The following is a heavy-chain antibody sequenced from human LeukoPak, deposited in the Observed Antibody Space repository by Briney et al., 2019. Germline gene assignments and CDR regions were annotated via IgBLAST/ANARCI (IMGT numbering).Heavy chain of an antibody. J-gene: IGHJ4*02. D-gene: IGHD3-22*01. CDR3: ASYYYDSSGYYYLSY. CDR1: GYTFTSYA. CDR2: INAGDGNT. Sequence: GASVTVSFKASGYTFTSYAMHWVRQAPGQRLEWMGWINAGDGNTKYSQKFQGRVTITRDTSASTAYMELSSLRSEDTAVYYCASYYYDSSGYYYLSYWGQGTLVTVSS. V-gene: IGHV1-3*01.